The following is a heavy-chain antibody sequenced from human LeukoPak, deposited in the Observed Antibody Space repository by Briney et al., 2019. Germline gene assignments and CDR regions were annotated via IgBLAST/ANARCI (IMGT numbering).Heavy chain of an antibody. V-gene: IGHV4-34*01. D-gene: IGHD3-22*01. Sequence: SETLSLTCAVYGGSFSGYYWSWIRQPPGKGLEWIGEINHSGSTNYNPSLKSRVTISVDTSKNQFSLKLSSVTAADTAVYYCARTPDDSSGYIDHWGQGTLVTVFS. CDR2: INHSGST. J-gene: IGHJ4*02. CDR3: ARTPDDSSGYIDH. CDR1: GGSFSGYY.